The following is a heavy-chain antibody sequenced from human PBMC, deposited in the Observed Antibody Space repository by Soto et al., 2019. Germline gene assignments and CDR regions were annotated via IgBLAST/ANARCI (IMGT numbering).Heavy chain of an antibody. V-gene: IGHV1-3*04. J-gene: IGHJ6*03. CDR1: GYTLTKCP. Sequence: ASVKVSCKASGYTLTKCPIHWVRQAPGQRLEWMGWINTGDGNTIYSQRFQGRITIIRDTSASTAYMELSSLRSEDTAVYFCARETSQEVLAAHYMDVWGKGTTVTVSS. CDR2: INTGDGNT. CDR3: ARETSQEVLAAHYMDV. D-gene: IGHD2-15*01.